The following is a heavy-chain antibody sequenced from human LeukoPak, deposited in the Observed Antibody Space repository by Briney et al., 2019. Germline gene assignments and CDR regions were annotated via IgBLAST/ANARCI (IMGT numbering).Heavy chain of an antibody. CDR2: ISGDGGST. J-gene: IGHJ4*02. CDR1: GFTFDDYA. CDR3: ATGQGYYYGSGSYYTAFDY. Sequence: PGGSLRLSCAASGFTFDDYAMHWVRQAPGKGLEWVSLISGDGGSTYYADSVKGRFTISRDNSKNSLYLQMNSLRTEDTALYYCATGQGYYYGSGSYYTAFDYWGQGTLVTVSS. V-gene: IGHV3-43*02. D-gene: IGHD3-10*01.